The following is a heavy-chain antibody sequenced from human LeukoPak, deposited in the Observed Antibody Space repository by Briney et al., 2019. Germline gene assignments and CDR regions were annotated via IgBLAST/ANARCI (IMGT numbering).Heavy chain of an antibody. V-gene: IGHV3-30*02. CDR2: IRYDGSNK. CDR1: GFTFSSYG. Sequence: GGSLRLSCAASGFTFSSYGTHWVRQAPGKGLEWVAFIRYDGSNKYYADSVKGRFTISRDNSKNTLYLQMNSLRAEDTAVYYCAKDLIVVVPAAIRIFEEYYYYYMDVWGKGTTVTVSS. J-gene: IGHJ6*03. CDR3: AKDLIVVVPAAIRIFEEYYYYYMDV. D-gene: IGHD2-2*01.